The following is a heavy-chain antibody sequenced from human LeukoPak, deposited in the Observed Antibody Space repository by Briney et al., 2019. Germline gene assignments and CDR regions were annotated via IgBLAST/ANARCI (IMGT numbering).Heavy chain of an antibody. CDR1: GYTPTELS. V-gene: IGHV1-24*01. CDR3: ATVGISITPFDD. J-gene: IGHJ4*02. CDR2: FDPEDGEA. D-gene: IGHD7-27*01. Sequence: GASVKVSSTVSGYTPTELSTQWVRHAPGKGHEWMGGFDPEDGEATYDQKFQGRVTMTEDTSTDTAYMELSSLRSEDTAVYYCATVGISITPFDDWGQGTLVTVSS.